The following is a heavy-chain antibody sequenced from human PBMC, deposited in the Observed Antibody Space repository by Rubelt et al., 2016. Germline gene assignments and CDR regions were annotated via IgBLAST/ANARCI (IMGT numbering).Heavy chain of an antibody. V-gene: IGHV4-39*07. CDR1: GGSITISTSY. CDR3: VAEGFNYHGMDV. CDR2: LHYSGRT. J-gene: IGHJ6*02. Sequence: QLQLQESGPGLVKPTETLSLTCTVSGGSITISTSYRGWVRLSPGQGLEWIVGLHYSGRTYFNQSLRSRVPVSLDASKNQCSRKLISGTAAETAGYDCVAEGFNYHGMDVWGQGTTVTVAS.